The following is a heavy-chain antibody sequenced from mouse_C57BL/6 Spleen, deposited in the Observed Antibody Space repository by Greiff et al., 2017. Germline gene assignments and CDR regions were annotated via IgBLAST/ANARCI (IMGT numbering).Heavy chain of an antibody. Sequence: QVQLQQPGAELVMPGASVKLSCKASGYTFTSYWMHWVKQRPGQGLEWIGEIDPSDSYTNYNQKFKGKSTLTVDNSSSTAYMQLSDLTSEDSAVYYCARELLRYFDVWGTGTTVTVSS. CDR3: ARELLRYFDV. V-gene: IGHV1-69*01. CDR1: GYTFTSYW. D-gene: IGHD2-12*01. CDR2: IDPSDSYT. J-gene: IGHJ1*03.